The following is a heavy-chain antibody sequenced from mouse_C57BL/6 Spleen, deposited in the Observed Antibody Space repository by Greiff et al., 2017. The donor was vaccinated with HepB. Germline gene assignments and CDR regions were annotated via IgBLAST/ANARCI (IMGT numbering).Heavy chain of an antibody. Sequence: QVQLQQSGPGLVQPSQSLSITCTVSGFSLTSYGVHWVRQSPGKGLEWLGVIWSGGSTDDNAAFISRLGISKDNSKSQDFFKMNSLQADDTAIDYCAIKTYDGYYIDYWGQGTTLTVSS. J-gene: IGHJ2*01. V-gene: IGHV2-2*01. CDR3: AIKTYDGYYIDY. CDR2: IWSGGST. CDR1: GFSLTSYG. D-gene: IGHD2-3*01.